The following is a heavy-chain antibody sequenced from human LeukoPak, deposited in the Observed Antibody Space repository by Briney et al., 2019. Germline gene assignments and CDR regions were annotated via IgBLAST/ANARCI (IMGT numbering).Heavy chain of an antibody. Sequence: GGSLRLSCAACGFTFSSYAMSWVRQAPGKGLEWVSAISGSGGSTYYADSVKGRFTISRDNSKSTLYLQMNSLRAEDTAVYYCASLGYCSGGSCYYGMDVWGQGTTVTVSS. CDR3: ASLGYCSGGSCYYGMDV. D-gene: IGHD2-15*01. CDR2: ISGSGGST. V-gene: IGHV3-23*01. CDR1: GFTFSSYA. J-gene: IGHJ6*02.